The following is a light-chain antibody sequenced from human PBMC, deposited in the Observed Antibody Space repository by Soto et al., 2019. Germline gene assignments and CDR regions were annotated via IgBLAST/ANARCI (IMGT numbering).Light chain of an antibody. CDR3: QQDGTLPRT. J-gene: IGKJ4*01. CDR1: QDVSSW. CDR2: AAS. V-gene: IGKV1-12*01. Sequence: DIQMTQSPSSVSASVGDRVTITCRASQDVSSWLDWYQQKPGQAPKLLIYAASNLQSGVPSRFSGSGSGTDFTFTISSLQPEDSATYFCQQDGTLPRTFGGGTKVDIK.